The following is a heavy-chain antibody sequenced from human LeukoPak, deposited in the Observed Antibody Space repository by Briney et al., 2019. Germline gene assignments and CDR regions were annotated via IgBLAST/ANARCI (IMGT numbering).Heavy chain of an antibody. Sequence: GASVKVSCKASGYTFTGYYLHWVRQAPGQGLEWMGGIIPIFGTANYAQKFQGRVTITADESTSTAYMELSSLRSEDTAVYYCARDGGRLGYCSGGSCYNWFDPWGQGTLVTVSS. V-gene: IGHV1-69*13. CDR3: ARDGGRLGYCSGGSCYNWFDP. J-gene: IGHJ5*02. CDR2: IIPIFGTA. CDR1: GYTFTGYY. D-gene: IGHD2-15*01.